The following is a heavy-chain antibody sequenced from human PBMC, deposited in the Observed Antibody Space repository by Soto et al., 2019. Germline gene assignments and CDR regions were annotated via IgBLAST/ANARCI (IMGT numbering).Heavy chain of an antibody. J-gene: IGHJ4*02. CDR1: GGAVGSSSYY. CDR2: VYYSGST. D-gene: IGHD2-2*01. CDR3: TRQPRRTSTYCLAYDYYFHS. Sequence: SETLSLTCTFSGGAVGSSSYYWGWIRQPPVKGREWIGSVYYSGSTYDNPSLKGRVTMSVDSSKNQISLKLNSLTAADTAVYFCTRQPRRTSTYCLAYDYYFHSWAQGTLVTVSS. V-gene: IGHV4-39*01.